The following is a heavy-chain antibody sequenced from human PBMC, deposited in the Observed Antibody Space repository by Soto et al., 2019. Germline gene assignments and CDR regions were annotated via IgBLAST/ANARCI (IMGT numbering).Heavy chain of an antibody. Sequence: PAGSLRLSCAASGFTFSSYSMNWVRQAPGKGLEWVSSISSSSSYIYYADSVKGRFTISRDNAKNSLYLQMNSLRAEDTAVYYCARDYLPSGLLLMTRCYYYMDVWGKGTTVTVSS. D-gene: IGHD6-19*01. J-gene: IGHJ6*03. CDR2: ISSSSSYI. CDR1: GFTFSSYS. V-gene: IGHV3-21*01. CDR3: ARDYLPSGLLLMTRCYYYMDV.